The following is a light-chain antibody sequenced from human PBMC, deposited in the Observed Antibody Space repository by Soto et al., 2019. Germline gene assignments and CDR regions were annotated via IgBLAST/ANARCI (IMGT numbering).Light chain of an antibody. CDR1: QSINGY. CDR2: DAS. Sequence: EIVLTQSPATLSLSPGERATLSCRASQSINGYLAWYQHKPGQAPRLVIDDASNRATGVPARFSGSGSGTDFTLTISSLEPEDFAVYYCQQRSNWPPWTFGQGTEVDIK. CDR3: QQRSNWPPWT. J-gene: IGKJ1*01. V-gene: IGKV3-11*01.